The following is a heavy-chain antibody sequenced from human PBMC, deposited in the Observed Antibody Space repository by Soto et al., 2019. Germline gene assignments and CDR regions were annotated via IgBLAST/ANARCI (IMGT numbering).Heavy chain of an antibody. Sequence: QVQLVQSGAEVKKPGASVKVSCKASGYTFTSYGISWVRQAPGQGLEWMGWISAYNGNTNYAQKLQGRVTMTTDTSTSTAYMELRSLRSDDTAVYYWARDPITMVRGVIAPYYYGMDVWGQGTTVTVSS. D-gene: IGHD3-10*01. CDR2: ISAYNGNT. J-gene: IGHJ6*02. CDR3: ARDPITMVRGVIAPYYYGMDV. V-gene: IGHV1-18*01. CDR1: GYTFTSYG.